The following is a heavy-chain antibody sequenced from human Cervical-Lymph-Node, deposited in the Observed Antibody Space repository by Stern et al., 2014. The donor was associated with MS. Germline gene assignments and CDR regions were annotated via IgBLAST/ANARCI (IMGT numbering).Heavy chain of an antibody. CDR3: ARGNWNYEGMGY. V-gene: IGHV3-33*01. Sequence: VQLVESGGGVVQPGRSLRLSCAASGFTFSNYGMHWVRQAPGKGLEWLAVIWSDGNKKYYADSVKGRFTISRDNSKNTLFLQMSILTAEDTALYYCARGNWNYEGMGYWGQGTLVTVSS. D-gene: IGHD1-7*01. J-gene: IGHJ4*02. CDR2: IWSDGNKK. CDR1: GFTFSNYG.